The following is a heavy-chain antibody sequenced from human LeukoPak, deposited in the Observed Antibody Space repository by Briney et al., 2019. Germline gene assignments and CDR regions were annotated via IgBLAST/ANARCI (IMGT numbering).Heavy chain of an antibody. CDR2: ISYDGSNK. CDR3: ARAILEEVDTAMAPDY. D-gene: IGHD5-18*01. J-gene: IGHJ4*02. Sequence: PGGSLRLSCAASGFTFSSYAMHWVRQAPGKGLEWVAVISYDGSNKYYADSVKGRFTISRDNSKNTLYLQMNSLRAEDTAVYYCARAILEEVDTAMAPDYWGQGTLVTVSS. CDR1: GFTFSSYA. V-gene: IGHV3-30-3*01.